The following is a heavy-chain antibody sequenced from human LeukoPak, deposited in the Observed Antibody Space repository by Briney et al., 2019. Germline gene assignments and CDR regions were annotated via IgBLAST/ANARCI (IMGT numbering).Heavy chain of an antibody. J-gene: IGHJ4*02. CDR3: AKSVYGSGSYYKSYFDY. V-gene: IGHV3-23*01. D-gene: IGHD3-10*01. Sequence: GGSLRLSCAASGFTFSSYAMSGVRQAPGKGLEWVSAISGSGGSTYYADSVKGRFAISRDNSKNTLYLQMNSLRAEDTAVYYCAKSVYGSGSYYKSYFDYWGQGTLVTVSS. CDR1: GFTFSSYA. CDR2: ISGSGGST.